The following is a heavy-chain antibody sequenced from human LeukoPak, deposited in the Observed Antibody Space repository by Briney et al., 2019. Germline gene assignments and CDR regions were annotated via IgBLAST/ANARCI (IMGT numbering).Heavy chain of an antibody. CDR1: GGSVSSADYY. CDR3: ARGGTVAANWYFDL. D-gene: IGHD6-19*01. J-gene: IGHJ2*01. Sequence: SETLSLTCTVSGGSVSSADYYWSWIRHPPGKTLEWVGYIYHTGSNNYKYSLKSRVTISLDTSKNRFSLRLTSMTAADTAVYYCARGGTVAANWYFDLWGRGTLVTVS. V-gene: IGHV4-61*08. CDR2: IYHTGSN.